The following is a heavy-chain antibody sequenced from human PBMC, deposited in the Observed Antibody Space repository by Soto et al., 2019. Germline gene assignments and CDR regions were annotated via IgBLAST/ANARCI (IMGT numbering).Heavy chain of an antibody. Sequence: GGSLRLSCAASGFTFSSYSMNWVRQAPGKGLEWVSSISSSSSYIYYADSVKGRFTISRDNAKNSLYLQMNSLRAEDTAVYYCARDLRVAATTDDAFDIWGQGTMVTVSS. D-gene: IGHD2-15*01. V-gene: IGHV3-21*01. J-gene: IGHJ3*02. CDR3: ARDLRVAATTDDAFDI. CDR1: GFTFSSYS. CDR2: ISSSSSYI.